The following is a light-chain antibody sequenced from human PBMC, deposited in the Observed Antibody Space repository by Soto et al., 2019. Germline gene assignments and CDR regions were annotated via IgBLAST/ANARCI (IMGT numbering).Light chain of an antibody. J-gene: IGLJ2*01. Sequence: QSALTQPPSVSGSPGQSITISCTGTSSDVGGYNYVSWYQQHPGKAPQLMIYDVSNRPSGVSNRFSGSKSGNTASLTISGLQAEDEADYYCSSYTSSSTVVFGGGTKLTVL. CDR1: SSDVGGYNY. CDR2: DVS. V-gene: IGLV2-14*01. CDR3: SSYTSSSTVV.